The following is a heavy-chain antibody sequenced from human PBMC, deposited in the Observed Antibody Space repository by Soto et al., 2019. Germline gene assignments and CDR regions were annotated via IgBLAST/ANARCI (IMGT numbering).Heavy chain of an antibody. Sequence: PGGSLRLACAASGFTFSSYDMSWVRQAPGKGLEWVSGISGSGGSTYYADSVKGRFTIPRDNSKNTLYLQMNSLRAEDTAVYYCARRGEGGLKHFDYWGQGTLVTVSS. J-gene: IGHJ4*02. CDR2: ISGSGGST. CDR1: GFTFSSYD. V-gene: IGHV3-23*01. D-gene: IGHD2-15*01. CDR3: ARRGEGGLKHFDY.